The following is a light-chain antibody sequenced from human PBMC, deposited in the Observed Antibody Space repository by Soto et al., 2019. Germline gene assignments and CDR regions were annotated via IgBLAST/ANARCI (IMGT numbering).Light chain of an antibody. J-gene: IGKJ4*01. CDR3: QQSYSTLL. CDR1: QSISSY. V-gene: IGKV1-39*01. CDR2: AAS. Sequence: DIQMTQSTSSLSASVGDRVTITCRASQSISSYLNWYQQKPGKAPKLLIYAASSLQSGVPSRFSGSGSGTDFTLTISSLQPEDFATYYCQQSYSTLLFGGGTKVAIK.